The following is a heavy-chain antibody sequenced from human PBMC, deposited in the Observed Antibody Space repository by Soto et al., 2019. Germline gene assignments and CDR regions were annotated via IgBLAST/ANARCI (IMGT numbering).Heavy chain of an antibody. J-gene: IGHJ4*02. CDR2: IYYSGST. CDR1: GGSISSSSYY. Sequence: SETLSLTCTVSGGSISSSSYYWGWIRQPPGKGLEWIGSIYYSGSTYYNPPLKSRVTISVDTSKNQFSLKLSSVTAADTAVYYCARHKYGDYVSYWGQGTLVTVSS. D-gene: IGHD4-17*01. V-gene: IGHV4-39*01. CDR3: ARHKYGDYVSY.